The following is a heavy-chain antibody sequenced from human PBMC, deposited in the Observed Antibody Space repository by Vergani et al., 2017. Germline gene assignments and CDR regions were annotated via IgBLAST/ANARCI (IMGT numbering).Heavy chain of an antibody. J-gene: IGHJ5*02. Sequence: QVQLQEPGPGLVKSSETLSLTCSVSFDSIRNLYCNWIRQPPGKGLEWIGSLSTTGGATHASHNPSLKSRVSISVDTSKSQFSLRLTSVTAADSAIYYCAGDTHSWQRADRWGQGLLVSVSS. CDR1: FDSIRNLY. V-gene: IGHV4-59*11. CDR2: LSTTGGA. D-gene: IGHD6-13*01. CDR3: AGDTHSWQRADR.